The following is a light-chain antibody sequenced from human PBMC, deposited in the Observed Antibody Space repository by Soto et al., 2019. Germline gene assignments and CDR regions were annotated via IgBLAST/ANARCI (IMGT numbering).Light chain of an antibody. CDR1: QSVSSY. J-gene: IGKJ3*01. Sequence: EIVLTQSPATLSLSPGERATLSCRASQSVSSYLAWYQQKPGQPPRLLIYDASNRATGIPARFSGSGSGTDFTLTISSLETEDFAVYSCQQRSSWPLVTFGPGTRVDV. CDR3: QQRSSWPLVT. CDR2: DAS. V-gene: IGKV3-11*01.